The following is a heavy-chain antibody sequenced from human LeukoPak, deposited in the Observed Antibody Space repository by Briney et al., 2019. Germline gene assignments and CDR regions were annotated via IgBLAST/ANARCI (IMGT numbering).Heavy chain of an antibody. J-gene: IGHJ4*02. CDR1: GISLSNYA. CDR2: ISERGGST. D-gene: IGHD3-10*01. Sequence: PGGSLRLSCVVSGISLSNYAMTWVRQAPGKGLERVSYISERGGSTTYADSVKGRFTISRDTSLNTLYLQMNNLRAEDTAVYFCANRGVVIRGLLVIGYQQEAYHYDFWGQGVLVTVSS. V-gene: IGHV3-23*01. CDR3: ANRGVVIRGLLVIGYQQEAYHYDF.